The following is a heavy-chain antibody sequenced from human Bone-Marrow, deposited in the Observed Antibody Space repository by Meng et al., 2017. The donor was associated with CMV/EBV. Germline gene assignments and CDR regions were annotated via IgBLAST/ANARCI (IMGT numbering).Heavy chain of an antibody. CDR1: GGSISSTNYF. CDR2: VFYSGAT. V-gene: IGHV4-39*07. J-gene: IGHJ4*02. CDR3: AKEKYGGGWFDFDA. Sequence: LRLSCIVSGGSISSTNYFWAWIRQPPGKGLEWIANVFYSGATHYNPSLQSRVTISLDTSKNQISLRMNSVTAADTAVYYCAKEKYGGGWFDFDAWGQGMLVTVSS. D-gene: IGHD2-15*01.